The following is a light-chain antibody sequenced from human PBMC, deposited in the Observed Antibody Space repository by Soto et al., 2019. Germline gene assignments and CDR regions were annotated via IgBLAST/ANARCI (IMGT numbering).Light chain of an antibody. Sequence: EIVMTQSPATLSVSPGERATLSCRASQSVASNLAGYQQKPGQAPRLLIYVASTWATGIPARFSGSGSRKEFTLTISSLQSEDFAVYYCQQYNNWPTFTFGPGTKVDIK. J-gene: IGKJ3*01. CDR3: QQYNNWPTFT. V-gene: IGKV3-15*01. CDR2: VAS. CDR1: QSVASN.